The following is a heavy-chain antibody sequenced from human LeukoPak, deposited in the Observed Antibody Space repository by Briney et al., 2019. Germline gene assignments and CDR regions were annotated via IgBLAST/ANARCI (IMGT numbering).Heavy chain of an antibody. CDR2: IYTSGST. Sequence: PSETLSLTCAVYGGSFSGYYWSWIRQPAGKGLEWIGRIYTSGSTNYNPSLKSRVTMSVDTSKNQFSLKLSSVTAADTAVYYCARGVAAAGQGYAFDIWGQGTMVTVSS. CDR1: GGSFSGYY. CDR3: ARGVAAAGQGYAFDI. D-gene: IGHD6-13*01. J-gene: IGHJ3*02. V-gene: IGHV4-59*10.